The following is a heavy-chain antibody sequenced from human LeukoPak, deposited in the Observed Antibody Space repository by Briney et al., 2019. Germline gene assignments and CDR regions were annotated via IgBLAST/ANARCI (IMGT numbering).Heavy chain of an antibody. CDR2: INTNSGNP. V-gene: IGHV7-4-1*02. Sequence: ASVKVSCKASGYTFTNYAMNWVRQAPGQGLEWMGWINTNSGNPTYAQGFTGRFVFSLDTSVSTAYLQISRLKAEDTAVYYCARVPFVVVGVTGNWFDSRGQGTLVTVSS. CDR3: ARVPFVVVGVTGNWFDS. CDR1: GYTFTNYA. J-gene: IGHJ5*01. D-gene: IGHD1-26*01.